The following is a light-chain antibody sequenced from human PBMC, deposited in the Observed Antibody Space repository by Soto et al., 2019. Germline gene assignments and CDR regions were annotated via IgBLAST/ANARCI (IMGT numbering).Light chain of an antibody. CDR2: GAS. CDR3: QQYNNWPFT. Sequence: EIVMTQSPATLSVSPGERATLSCRASQSVSSNLAWYQQKPGQAPRLLIYGASTRATGIPARFSGSGSGTDFTLTISSLQSADFVVYYCQQYNNWPFTFGPGTKVDIK. J-gene: IGKJ3*01. V-gene: IGKV3-15*01. CDR1: QSVSSN.